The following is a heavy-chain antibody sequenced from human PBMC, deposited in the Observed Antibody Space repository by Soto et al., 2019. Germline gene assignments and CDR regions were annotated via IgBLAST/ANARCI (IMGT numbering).Heavy chain of an antibody. CDR3: ARDRGPSSGYYPYWFDP. J-gene: IGHJ5*02. CDR2: IIPIFGTA. Sequence: QVQLVQSGAEVKKPGSSVKVSCKASGGTFSSYAINWVRQAPGPGLEWMGGIIPIFGTANYAQKFQGRVTSTAAASTSKAYMALSSLRSEDTAVDYCARDRGPSSGYYPYWFDPWGQGTLVTVSS. V-gene: IGHV1-69*12. D-gene: IGHD3-22*01. CDR1: GGTFSSYA.